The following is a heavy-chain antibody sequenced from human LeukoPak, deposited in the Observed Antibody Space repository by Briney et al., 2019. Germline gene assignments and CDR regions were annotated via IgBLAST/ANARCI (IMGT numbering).Heavy chain of an antibody. CDR3: ARPVPPFEVLDSGDSGDGVDI. CDR1: GVSIGSGSYY. J-gene: IGHJ3*02. V-gene: IGHV4-61*02. D-gene: IGHD4-17*01. CDR2: MYTTGAT. Sequence: SSQTLSLTCTVSGVSIGSGSYYWSWIRQTAEKGLESIGRMYTTGATHYNPSLKSRVTISADTSKTQFSMTLTSVTAADTAVYYCARPVPPFEVLDSGDSGDGVDIWGQGTRVIVSS.